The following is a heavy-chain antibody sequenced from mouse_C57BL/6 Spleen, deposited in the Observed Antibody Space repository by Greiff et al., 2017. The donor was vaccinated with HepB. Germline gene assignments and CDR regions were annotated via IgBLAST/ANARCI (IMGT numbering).Heavy chain of an antibody. Sequence: QVQLQQPGAELVKPGASVKLSCKASGYTFTSYWMHWVKQRPGQGLEWIGMIHPNSGSTNYNEKLKSKATLTVDKSSSTAYMQLSSLTSEDSAVYYCARDDYDVRWYFDVWGTGTTVTVSS. CDR2: IHPNSGST. CDR3: ARDDYDVRWYFDV. J-gene: IGHJ1*03. CDR1: GYTFTSYW. D-gene: IGHD2-4*01. V-gene: IGHV1-64*01.